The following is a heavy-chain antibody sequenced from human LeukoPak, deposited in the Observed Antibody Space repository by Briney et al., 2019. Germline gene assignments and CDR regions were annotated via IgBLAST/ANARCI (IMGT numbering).Heavy chain of an antibody. CDR1: GFTFSSYA. J-gene: IGHJ4*02. V-gene: IGHV3-23*01. Sequence: GGSLRLSCAASGFTFSSYAMSWVRQAPGKGLEWVSAISGSGGSTYYADSVKSRFTISRDNSKNTLYLQMNSLRAEDMAVYYCAKDTEELLSSFDYWGQGTLVTVSS. CDR3: AKDTEELLSSFDY. D-gene: IGHD3-10*01. CDR2: ISGSGGST.